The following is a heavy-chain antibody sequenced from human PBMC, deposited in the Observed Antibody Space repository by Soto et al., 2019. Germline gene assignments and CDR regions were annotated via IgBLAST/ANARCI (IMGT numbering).Heavy chain of an antibody. Sequence: QLQLQESGPGLVKPSETLSLTCTVSGGSISSSSYYWGWIRQPPGKGLEWIGSIYYSGSTYYNPSLKSRVTISVDTSKNQFSLKLSSVTAADTAVYYCARGDTVTTSSYYFDYWGQGTLVTVSS. V-gene: IGHV4-39*01. J-gene: IGHJ4*02. CDR2: IYYSGST. D-gene: IGHD4-17*01. CDR1: GGSISSSSYY. CDR3: ARGDTVTTSSYYFDY.